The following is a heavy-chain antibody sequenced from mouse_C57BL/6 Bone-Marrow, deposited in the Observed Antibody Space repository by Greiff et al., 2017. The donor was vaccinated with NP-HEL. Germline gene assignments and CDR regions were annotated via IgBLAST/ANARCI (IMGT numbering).Heavy chain of an antibody. J-gene: IGHJ2*01. CDR3: AKSYYGSRGGGYFDY. Sequence: QVQLQQSGPGLVQPSQSLSITCTVSGFSLTSYGVHWVRQSPGKGLEWLGVIWRGGSTDYNAAFMSRLSITKDNSKSQVFFKMNSLQADDTAIYYCAKSYYGSRGGGYFDYWGQGTTLTVSS. CDR2: IWRGGST. CDR1: GFSLTSYG. D-gene: IGHD1-1*01. V-gene: IGHV2-5*01.